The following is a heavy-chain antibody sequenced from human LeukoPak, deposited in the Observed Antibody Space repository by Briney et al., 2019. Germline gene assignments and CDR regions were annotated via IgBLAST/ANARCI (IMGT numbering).Heavy chain of an antibody. V-gene: IGHV3-11*01. CDR1: GFTFSDYY. J-gene: IGHJ4*02. Sequence: GGSLRLSCAASGFTFSDYYMSWIRQAPGKGLEWVSYISTTGSTKYYADSVKGRFTISRDNAKNSLYLQTSSLRAEDTAVYYCARVPTTVTYTDYWGQGTLVTVSS. D-gene: IGHD4-17*01. CDR3: ARVPTTVTYTDY. CDR2: ISTTGSTK.